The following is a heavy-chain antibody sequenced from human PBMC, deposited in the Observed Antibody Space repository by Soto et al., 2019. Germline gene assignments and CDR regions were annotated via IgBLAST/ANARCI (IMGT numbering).Heavy chain of an antibody. CDR3: ARAGGGYCSGGSCYTD. V-gene: IGHV4-31*03. D-gene: IGHD2-15*01. CDR2: IYYSGST. CDR1: GGSISSGGYY. Sequence: SETLSLTCTVSGGSISSGGYYWSWIRQHPGKGLEWIGYIYYSGSTYYNPSLKSRVTISVDTSKNQFSLKLSSVTAAGTAVYYCARAGGGYCSGGSCYTDWGQGTLVTVSS. J-gene: IGHJ4*02.